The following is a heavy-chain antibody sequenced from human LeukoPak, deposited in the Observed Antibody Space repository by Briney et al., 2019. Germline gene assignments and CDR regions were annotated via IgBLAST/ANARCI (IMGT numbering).Heavy chain of an antibody. CDR2: IWYDGSNK. V-gene: IGHV3-33*01. Sequence: PGRSLRLSCAASGSTFSNYGMHWVRQAPGKGLEWVALIWYDGSNKYYTDSVKGRLTISRDNSKDTLFLQMNSLRVEDTAVYYCAREGPRGDSQFDYWGQGTLVTVSS. J-gene: IGHJ4*02. CDR1: GSTFSNYG. D-gene: IGHD2-21*01. CDR3: AREGPRGDSQFDY.